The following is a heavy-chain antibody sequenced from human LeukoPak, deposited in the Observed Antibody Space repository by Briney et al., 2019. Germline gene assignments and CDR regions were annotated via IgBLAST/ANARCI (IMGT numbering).Heavy chain of an antibody. CDR3: AKDYLDISGYYNYDAFHI. CDR2: ISGSGGGT. J-gene: IGHJ3*02. Sequence: GGSLRLSCAASGFTFSNAWMSWVRQAPGKGLEWVSSISGSGGGTFYADSVKGRFTISRDNSKNTLYLQMDSLRAEDTAVYDCAKDYLDISGYYNYDAFHIWGQGTMVTVSS. V-gene: IGHV3-23*01. CDR1: GFTFSNAW. D-gene: IGHD3-22*01.